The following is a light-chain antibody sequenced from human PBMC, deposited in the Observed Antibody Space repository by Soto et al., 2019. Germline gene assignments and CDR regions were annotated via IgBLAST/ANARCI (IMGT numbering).Light chain of an antibody. V-gene: IGKV3-15*01. Sequence: EIVMTQSPATLSVSPGERATLSCRASQSVSSNLAWYQQKPGQAPRLLIYGASTRATGIPARFSGSGSGTEFTLTISSLQSDDFAAYYCQHYNNWPPYTFGQGTKLEIK. CDR3: QHYNNWPPYT. CDR1: QSVSSN. CDR2: GAS. J-gene: IGKJ2*01.